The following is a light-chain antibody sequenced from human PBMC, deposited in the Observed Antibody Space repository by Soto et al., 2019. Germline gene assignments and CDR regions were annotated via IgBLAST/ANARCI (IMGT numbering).Light chain of an antibody. J-gene: IGKJ4*01. V-gene: IGKV4-1*01. CDR2: WAS. Sequence: DVVMSQSPDSLAVSLGERATINCKSSQSVLYSSNNKNYLAWYQQKPGQPPKLLIYWASTRESGVPDRFSGSGSGTDFTLTISSLQAEDVAVYYCQQYYSAPPTFGGGGKADI. CDR1: QSVLYSSNNKNY. CDR3: QQYYSAPPT.